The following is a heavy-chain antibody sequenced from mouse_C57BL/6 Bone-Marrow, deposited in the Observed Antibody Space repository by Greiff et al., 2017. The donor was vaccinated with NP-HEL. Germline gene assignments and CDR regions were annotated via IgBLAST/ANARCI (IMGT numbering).Heavy chain of an antibody. V-gene: IGHV1-52*01. CDR2: IDPSDSET. Sequence: QVQLQQPGAELVRPGSSVKLSCKASGYTFTSYWMHWVKQRPIQGLEWIGNIDPSDSETHYNQKFKDKATLTVDKSSSTAYMQLSSLTSEDSAVYYCAREQLRLRGFAYWGQGTLVTVSA. CDR1: GYTFTSYW. J-gene: IGHJ3*01. D-gene: IGHD3-2*02. CDR3: AREQLRLRGFAY.